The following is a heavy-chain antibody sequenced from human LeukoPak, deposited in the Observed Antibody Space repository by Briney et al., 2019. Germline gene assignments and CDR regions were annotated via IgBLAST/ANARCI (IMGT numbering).Heavy chain of an antibody. CDR2: VYSRGVG. V-gene: IGHV4-4*07. J-gene: IGHJ4*02. Sequence: SEALSLTCTVSGGSITGYYWNWIRQPAGQGLAGLGRVYSRGVGNYNPSLTSRVTRSVDTSKNQFSLLLTSLTAADTAVYYCAREEFLHEIDSSGYFVYWGRGTLVTVSS. D-gene: IGHD3-22*01. CDR1: GGSITGYY. CDR3: AREEFLHEIDSSGYFVY.